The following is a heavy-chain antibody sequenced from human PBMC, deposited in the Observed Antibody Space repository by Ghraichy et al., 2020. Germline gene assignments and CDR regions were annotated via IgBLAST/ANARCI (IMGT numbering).Heavy chain of an antibody. CDR1: GFTFSSYA. D-gene: IGHD2-15*01. CDR2: ISGSGGST. J-gene: IGHJ4*02. CDR3: AKDREPCSGGSCQPGLIDY. V-gene: IGHV3-23*01. Sequence: GGSLRLSCAASGFTFSSYAMSWVRQAPGKGLEWVSAISGSGGSTYYADSVKGRFTISRDNSKNTLYLQMNSLRAEDTAVYYCAKDREPCSGGSCQPGLIDYWGQGTLVTVSS.